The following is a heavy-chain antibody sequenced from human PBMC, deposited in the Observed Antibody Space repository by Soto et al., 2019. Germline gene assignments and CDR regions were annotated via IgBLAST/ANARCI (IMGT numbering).Heavy chain of an antibody. D-gene: IGHD3-22*01. V-gene: IGHV4-31*03. CDR2: IYYSGST. Sequence: PSETLSLTCTVSGGSISSGGYYWSWIRQHPGKGLEWIGYIYYSGSTYYNPSLKSRVTISVDTSKNQFSLKLSSVTAADTAVYYCARDRDYYDSSGYAPVWFYGMDVWGEGTTVTVS. J-gene: IGHJ6*02. CDR1: GGSISSGGYY. CDR3: ARDRDYYDSSGYAPVWFYGMDV.